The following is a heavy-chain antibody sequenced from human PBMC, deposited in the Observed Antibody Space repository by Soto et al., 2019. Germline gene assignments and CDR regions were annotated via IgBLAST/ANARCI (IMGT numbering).Heavy chain of an antibody. CDR2: INSDGSNT. CDR3: AKQFDY. J-gene: IGHJ4*02. V-gene: IGHV3-74*02. Sequence: VQVVESGGGVVQPGRSLRLSCAASGFVFSNYGMHWVRQAPGKGLVWVSRINSDGSNTGYADSVKGRFTISRDNAKNTLYLQMNGLRAEDTAVYYCAKQFDYWGQGTLVTVSS. CDR1: GFVFSNYG.